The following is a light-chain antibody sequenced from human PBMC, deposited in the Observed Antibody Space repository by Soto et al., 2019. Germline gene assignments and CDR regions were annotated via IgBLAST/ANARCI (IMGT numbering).Light chain of an antibody. V-gene: IGKV1-9*01. CDR1: QGLSSY. CDR3: QQLKSYPIT. Sequence: IKLTQSPSFLSASVGDRVTITCRASQGLSSYLAWYQQKPGKAPNLLIYAAFTLQSGVPSRFSGSGSGTEFTLTISSLQPEDFATYYCQQLKSYPITFGQGTRLEIK. CDR2: AAF. J-gene: IGKJ5*01.